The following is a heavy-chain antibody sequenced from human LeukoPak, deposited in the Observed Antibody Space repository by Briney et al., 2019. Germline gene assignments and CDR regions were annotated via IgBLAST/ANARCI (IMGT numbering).Heavy chain of an antibody. V-gene: IGHV4-39*07. J-gene: IGHJ5*02. Sequence: PSETLSLTCTVSGGSISSSSHYWGWIRQPPGKGLEWIGSIYYSGSTYYNPSLKSRVTISVDTSKNQFSLKLSSVTAADTAVYYCARKGGTGGRFDPWGQGTLVTVSS. CDR1: GGSISSSSHY. D-gene: IGHD1-14*01. CDR3: ARKGGTGGRFDP. CDR2: IYYSGST.